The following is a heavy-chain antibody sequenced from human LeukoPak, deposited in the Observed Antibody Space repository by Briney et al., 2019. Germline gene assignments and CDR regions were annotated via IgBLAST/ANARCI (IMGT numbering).Heavy chain of an antibody. V-gene: IGHV3-48*04. CDR3: ATSPYDYVWGSYRPAGAFDI. J-gene: IGHJ3*02. Sequence: GGSLRLSCAASGFTFSRNGMTWVRQAPGKGLEWVSYISSSGSTIYYADSVKGRFTISRDNAKNSLYLQMNSLRAEDTAVYYCATSPYDYVWGSYRPAGAFDIWGQGTMVTVSS. CDR2: ISSSGSTI. D-gene: IGHD3-16*02. CDR1: GFTFSRNG.